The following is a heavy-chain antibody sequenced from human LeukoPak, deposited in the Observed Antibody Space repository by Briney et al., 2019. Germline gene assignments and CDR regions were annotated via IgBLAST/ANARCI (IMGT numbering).Heavy chain of an antibody. CDR1: GFTFSSYW. V-gene: IGHV3-74*01. J-gene: IGHJ4*02. CDR2: INSDGSST. Sequence: PGGSLRLSCAASGFTFSSYWMHWVRQAPGKGLVWVSRINSDGSSTSYADSVKGRFTISRDNSKNTLFLQMNSLRAEDTALYYCAKDLGSSWSLGYFDYWGQGILVTVSS. CDR3: AKDLGSSWSLGYFDY. D-gene: IGHD6-13*01.